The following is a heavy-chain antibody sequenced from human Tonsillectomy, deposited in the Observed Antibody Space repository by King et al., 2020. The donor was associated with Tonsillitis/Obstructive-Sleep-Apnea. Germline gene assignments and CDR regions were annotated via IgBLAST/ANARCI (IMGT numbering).Heavy chain of an antibody. CDR2: ISAYNFKT. Sequence: QLVQSGAEVKKPGASVKVSCKASGYTLTTHGISWVRQAPGQGLEWMGWISAYNFKTNYTQKCQDKFTMTRDTSTSTAYMEMRSLRSDDTAVYYCAREWRLHMYENRGYHYGGIDYWGQGTLVTVSS. CDR3: AREWRLHMYENRGYHYGGIDY. CDR1: GYTLTTHG. D-gene: IGHD2-21*01. V-gene: IGHV1-18*01. J-gene: IGHJ4*02.